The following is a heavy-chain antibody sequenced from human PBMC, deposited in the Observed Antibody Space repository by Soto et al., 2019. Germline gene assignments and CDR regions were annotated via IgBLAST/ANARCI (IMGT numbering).Heavy chain of an antibody. CDR3: ARDGDGRMTTNPYYYNGMDV. CDR1: GGSISSSSYY. V-gene: IGHV4-39*07. J-gene: IGHJ6*02. Sequence: SETLSLTCTVSGGSISSSSYYWGWIRQPPGKGLEWIGTLDYSGTAHYNPSLKSRINISADPSKNQVSLKLSSVTAADTAVYYCARDGDGRMTTNPYYYNGMDVWGPGTTVTVSS. CDR2: LDYSGTA. D-gene: IGHD4-4*01.